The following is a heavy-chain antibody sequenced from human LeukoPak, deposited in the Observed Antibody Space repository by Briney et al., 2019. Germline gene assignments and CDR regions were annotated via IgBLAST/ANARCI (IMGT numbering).Heavy chain of an antibody. CDR1: GFSVSGNF. D-gene: IGHD4-17*01. CDR2: IYSSGST. J-gene: IGHJ6*03. V-gene: IGHV3-53*01. Sequence: GGSLRLACAASGFSVSGNFMSWVRQAQGKGLEWVSLIYSSGSTYYVDSVKGRFTISRDNSENTLYLQMNSLRAEDTAVYYCARDSTGRLYYMDVWGKGTTVTVSS. CDR3: ARDSTGRLYYMDV.